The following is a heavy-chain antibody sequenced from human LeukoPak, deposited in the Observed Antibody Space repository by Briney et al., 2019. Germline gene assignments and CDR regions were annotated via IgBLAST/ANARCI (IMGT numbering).Heavy chain of an antibody. V-gene: IGHV4-4*02. CDR2: VNHSGST. Sequence: SETLSLTCAVSGGSISSSNWWSWVRQPPGKGLEWIGEVNHSGSTNHNPSLKSRVTISVNTSKNQFSLRLSSVTAADTAVYYCARGPYYDSSAYYVYWGQGTLVTVSS. CDR3: ARGPYYDSSAYYVY. J-gene: IGHJ4*02. CDR1: GGSISSSNW. D-gene: IGHD3-22*01.